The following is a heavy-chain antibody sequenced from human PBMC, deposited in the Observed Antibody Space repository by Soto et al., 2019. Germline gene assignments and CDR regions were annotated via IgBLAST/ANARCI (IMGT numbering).Heavy chain of an antibody. J-gene: IGHJ4*02. CDR2: ISSSSTI. CDR1: GFTFSYYY. Sequence: GGSLRLSCAASGFTFSYYYMNWVRQAPGKGLEWVSSISSSSTIYYADSVKGRFTISRDNAKNSLYLQMNSLRAEDTAVYYCARVDTMIVVVMDYWGQGTLVTVSS. D-gene: IGHD3-22*01. CDR3: ARVDTMIVVVMDY. V-gene: IGHV3-11*04.